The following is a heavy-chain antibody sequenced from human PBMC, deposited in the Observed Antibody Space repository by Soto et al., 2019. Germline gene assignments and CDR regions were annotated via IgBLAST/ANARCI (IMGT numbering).Heavy chain of an antibody. CDR1: GDSVSSNSAA. CDR2: TYYRSKWYS. CDR3: ARGPGSLRP. V-gene: IGHV6-1*01. D-gene: IGHD1-1*01. Sequence: SQTLSLTCAISGDSVSSNSAAWNWIRLSPSRGLELLGRTYYRSKWYSDYAVSVKSRISIKSDTSKNQFSLQLNSVTPDDTAVYYCARGPGSLRPWGQGTLVNVSS. J-gene: IGHJ5*02.